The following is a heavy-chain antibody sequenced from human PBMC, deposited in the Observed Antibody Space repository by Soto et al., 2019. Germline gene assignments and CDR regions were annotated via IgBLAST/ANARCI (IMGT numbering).Heavy chain of an antibody. J-gene: IGHJ4*02. CDR2: IWYDGSNK. D-gene: IGHD3-10*01. Sequence: QVQLVESGGGVVQPGRSLRLSCAASGFTFSSYGMHWVRQAPGKGLEWVAVIWYDGSNKYYADSVKGRFTISRDNSKNTLYLQMNSLRAEDTAVYYCARERFGELIFDYWGQGTLVTVSS. CDR1: GFTFSSYG. V-gene: IGHV3-33*01. CDR3: ARERFGELIFDY.